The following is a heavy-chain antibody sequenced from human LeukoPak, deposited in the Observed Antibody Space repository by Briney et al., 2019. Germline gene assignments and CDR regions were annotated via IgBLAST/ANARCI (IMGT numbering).Heavy chain of an antibody. Sequence: GGSLRLSCAASGFTFSSYAMHWVRQAPGKGLEYVSAISSNGGSTYYANSVKGRFTVSRDNSKNTLYLQMGSLRAEDMAVYYCARDRLAVAFPDAFDIWGQGTMVTVSS. CDR1: GFTFSSYA. D-gene: IGHD6-19*01. V-gene: IGHV3-64*01. CDR3: ARDRLAVAFPDAFDI. CDR2: ISSNGGST. J-gene: IGHJ3*02.